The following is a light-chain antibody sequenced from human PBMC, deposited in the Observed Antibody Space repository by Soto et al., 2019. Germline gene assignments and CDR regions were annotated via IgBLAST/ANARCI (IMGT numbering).Light chain of an antibody. CDR1: QGITTG. CDR3: HQYDSYPWT. V-gene: IGKV1-5*01. CDR2: EAS. Sequence: DIQMTQSPSTFPASVGARAAITCRAIQGITTGLAWYQQKPGKAPTLLISEASILQSGVPSRFSGSGSGTDFTLTISSLQPDDISTYYCHQYDSYPWTFGQGTKVEI. J-gene: IGKJ1*01.